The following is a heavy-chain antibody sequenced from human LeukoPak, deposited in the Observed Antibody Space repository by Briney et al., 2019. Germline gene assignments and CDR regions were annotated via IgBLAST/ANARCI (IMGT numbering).Heavy chain of an antibody. Sequence: GGSLRLSCAASGFTVSSYAMSWVRQAPGKGLEWVSAISGSGGSTYYADSVKGRFTISRDNSKNTLYLQMNSLRAEDTAVYYCAKDGADMIVVVIGYFGYWGQGTLVTVSS. CDR3: AKDGADMIVVVIGYFGY. D-gene: IGHD3-22*01. CDR2: ISGSGGST. J-gene: IGHJ4*02. CDR1: GFTVSSYA. V-gene: IGHV3-23*01.